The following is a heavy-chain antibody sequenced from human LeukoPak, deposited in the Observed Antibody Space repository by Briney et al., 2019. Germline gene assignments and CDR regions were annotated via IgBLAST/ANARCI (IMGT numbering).Heavy chain of an antibody. CDR2: VDPISGAS. CDR3: AREGGGPVAGIGWFGP. Sequence: ASVKVSCRASGYTFAGLYIHWVRQAPGQGLEWVGWVDPISGASNYAQKFQGRVTMTRDTSITTAYMELNSLNSDDTAVYYCAREGGGPVAGIGWFGPWGQGTLVTVSS. V-gene: IGHV1-2*02. D-gene: IGHD6-19*01. CDR1: GYTFAGLY. J-gene: IGHJ5*02.